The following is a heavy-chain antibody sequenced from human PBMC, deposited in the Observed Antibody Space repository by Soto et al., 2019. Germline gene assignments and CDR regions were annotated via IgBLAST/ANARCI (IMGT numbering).Heavy chain of an antibody. D-gene: IGHD2-15*01. Sequence: QVQLVQSGAEVKKPGASVKVSCKASGYTFTSYDINWVRQATGQGLEWMGWMNPNSGNTGNAQKFQGRVTMTRNNSISTAYMELSSLSSEDTAVYYCARRGGYCSGGSCYQLRDWGQGTLVTVSS. CDR3: ARRGGYCSGGSCYQLRD. V-gene: IGHV1-8*01. J-gene: IGHJ4*02. CDR2: MNPNSGNT. CDR1: GYTFTSYD.